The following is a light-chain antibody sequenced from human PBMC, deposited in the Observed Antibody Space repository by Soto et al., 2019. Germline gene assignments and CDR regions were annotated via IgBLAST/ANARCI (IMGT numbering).Light chain of an antibody. V-gene: IGLV1-44*01. CDR2: TNN. Sequence: QSVLTQPPSASGTPGQRVTISCSGSSSNIGSNAVSWYQQLPGTAPKLLIYTNNQRPSGVPDRFSCSKSGTSASLAISGRQSEDEDDDYCGVWDDSPSGWVFGGGTKVTVL. J-gene: IGLJ3*02. CDR3: GVWDDSPSGWV. CDR1: SSNIGSNA.